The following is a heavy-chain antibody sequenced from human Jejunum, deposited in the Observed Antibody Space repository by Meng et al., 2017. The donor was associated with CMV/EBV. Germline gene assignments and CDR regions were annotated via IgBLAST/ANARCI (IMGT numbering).Heavy chain of an antibody. CDR2: IYTSGST. D-gene: IGHD6-19*01. CDR1: GGSINNYY. J-gene: IGHJ4*02. Sequence: VQLQESGHGLVKPSETLSLICTVSGGSINNYYWNWIRQSAGKGLEWIGRIYTSGSTNYNPSLQSRVTMSVDTSKNQFSLKLTSVTAADTAVYYCARGYSSDWYDYWGQGALVTVSS. V-gene: IGHV4-4*07. CDR3: ARGYSSDWYDY.